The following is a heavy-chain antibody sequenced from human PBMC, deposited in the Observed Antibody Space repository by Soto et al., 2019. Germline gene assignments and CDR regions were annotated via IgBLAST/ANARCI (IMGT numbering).Heavy chain of an antibody. CDR2: VTGTGGST. Sequence: GGSLRLSCAASGFTFSAYAMTWVRQAPGKGLEWVSTVTGTGGSTFYADSVKGRFTISRDNSMSTLYLQMNSLRAEDTALYYCAKSLSNLRFYYLVDFWGRGTLVTVSS. V-gene: IGHV3-23*01. CDR1: GFTFSAYA. J-gene: IGHJ4*02. CDR3: AKSLSNLRFYYLVDF. D-gene: IGHD3-10*01.